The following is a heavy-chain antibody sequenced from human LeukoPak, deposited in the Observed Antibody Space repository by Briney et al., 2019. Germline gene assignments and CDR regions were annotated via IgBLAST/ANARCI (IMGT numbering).Heavy chain of an antibody. D-gene: IGHD6-6*01. Sequence: ASVKVSCKASGYTFTDYYMHWVRQAPGQGLEWMGWINPNSGGTNFAQKFQGRVAMTRDTSISTAYLELGSLRSDDTAVYFCARARRQLVPYFDSWGQGTLVTASS. CDR3: ARARRQLVPYFDS. V-gene: IGHV1-2*02. CDR2: INPNSGGT. CDR1: GYTFTDYY. J-gene: IGHJ4*02.